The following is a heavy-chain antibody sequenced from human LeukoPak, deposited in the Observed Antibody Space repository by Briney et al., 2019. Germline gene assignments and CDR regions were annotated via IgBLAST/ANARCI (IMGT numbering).Heavy chain of an antibody. Sequence: ASVKVSCKASGGTFTRYGISWVRQAPGQGLEWLGGIIPVFGTANYAQKFQGRVRITVDESTTTTNMELSSLRSEDTAVYYCARGGYYSGSGKPPFHFDYWGQGTLVTVSS. V-gene: IGHV1-69*13. CDR2: IIPVFGTA. J-gene: IGHJ4*02. CDR3: ARGGYYSGSGKPPFHFDY. D-gene: IGHD3-10*01. CDR1: GGTFTRYG.